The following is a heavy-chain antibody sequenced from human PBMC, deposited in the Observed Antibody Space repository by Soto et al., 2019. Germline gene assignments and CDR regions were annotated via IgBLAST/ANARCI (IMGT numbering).Heavy chain of an antibody. J-gene: IGHJ3*02. CDR2: IKQDGIVQ. CDR1: EFIFTNYW. CDR3: ARAYQYDSSFGAFDI. D-gene: IGHD3-22*01. V-gene: IGHV3-7*01. Sequence: VKLVQSGGGLVRPGGSLRLSCAASEFIFTNYWMTWVRQAPGKGLEWVAHIKQDGIVQYYLDSVRARFTISRDNADNSLCLQMDSLRAEETSIYYCARAYQYDSSFGAFDIWGQGTMVTVSS.